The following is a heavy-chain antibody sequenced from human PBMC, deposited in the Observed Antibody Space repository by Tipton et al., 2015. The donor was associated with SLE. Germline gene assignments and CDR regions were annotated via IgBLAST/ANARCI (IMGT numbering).Heavy chain of an antibody. CDR3: ARHPVPGAAQADFYN. D-gene: IGHD3-3*01. CDR2: IYYRGST. V-gene: IGHV4-59*08. CDR1: GGSISSYY. Sequence: TLSLTCTVSGGSISSYYWRWIRQPPGKGLEWIGYIYYRGSTNYNPSLKSRVTISVDTPKNQFSLKLTSVTAADTAVYYCARHPVPGAAQADFYNWGPGSLASVSS. J-gene: IGHJ4*03.